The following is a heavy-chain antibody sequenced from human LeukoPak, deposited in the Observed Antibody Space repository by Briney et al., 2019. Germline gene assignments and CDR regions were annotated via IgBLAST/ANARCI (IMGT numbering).Heavy chain of an antibody. Sequence: SETLSLXCTVSGGSISSYYWSWLRQPPGKGLEWIGYIYYSGSTNYNPSLKSRVTISVDTSKNQFSLKLSSVTAADTAVYYCARGGVMSFDIWGQGTMVTVSS. CDR3: ARGGVMSFDI. CDR1: GGSISSYY. V-gene: IGHV4-59*01. D-gene: IGHD3-16*01. J-gene: IGHJ3*02. CDR2: IYYSGST.